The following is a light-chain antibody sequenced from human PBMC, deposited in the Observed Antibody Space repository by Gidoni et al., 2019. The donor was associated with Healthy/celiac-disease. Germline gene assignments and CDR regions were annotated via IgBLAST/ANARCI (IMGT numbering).Light chain of an antibody. J-gene: IGLJ2*01. CDR1: SSDVGSYNL. V-gene: IGLV2-23*01. CDR3: CSYAGSSTYVV. CDR2: EGS. Sequence: QSAPTQPASVTGSPGQSNTLSCTGTSSDVGSYNLFSWYPQHPGQAPKLMINEGSKRPSGVSNRFSGSQSGNTASLTISGLQAEDEADYYCCSYAGSSTYVVFGGGTKLTVL.